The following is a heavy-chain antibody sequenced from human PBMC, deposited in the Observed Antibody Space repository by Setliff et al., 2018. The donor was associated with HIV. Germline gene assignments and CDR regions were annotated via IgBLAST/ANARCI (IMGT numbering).Heavy chain of an antibody. CDR1: GYTFSTYA. D-gene: IGHD1-26*01. CDR2: INAGNGKT. J-gene: IGHJ6*02. CDR3: AREQVGFGPPRGMDV. V-gene: IGHV1-3*01. Sequence: ASVKVSCKASGYTFSTYAMHWVRQAPGQRLEWMGWINAGNGKTKYSQKVQGRVTIMRDTSASTAYMELSSLRSEDTAVYYCAREQVGFGPPRGMDVWGQGTTVTVSS.